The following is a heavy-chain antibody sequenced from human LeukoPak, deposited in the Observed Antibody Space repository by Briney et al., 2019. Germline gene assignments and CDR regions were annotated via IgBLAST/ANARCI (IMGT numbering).Heavy chain of an antibody. D-gene: IGHD3-16*01. J-gene: IGHJ4*02. CDR1: GASITNSYY. CDR3: ARHLLGAEHNSGWLPLFGY. Sequence: PSETLSLTCTVSGASITNSYYWGWIRQPPGKGLEWIASIYYSGITYYNPSLRSRVTISVDTSNNQFSLKLSSVTAADTAVYYCARHLLGAEHNSGWLPLFGYWGQGTLITVSS. V-gene: IGHV4-39*01. CDR2: IYYSGIT.